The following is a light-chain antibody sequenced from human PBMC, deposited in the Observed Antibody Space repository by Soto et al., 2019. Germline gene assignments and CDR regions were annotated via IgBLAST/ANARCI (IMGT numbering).Light chain of an antibody. J-gene: IGKJ1*01. CDR2: DAS. CDR1: QSIGDW. CDR3: QQYNSYSPAT. Sequence: DIQMTQSPSTLAASVGDRVTITCRASQSIGDWLAWYQQKPGKAPNLLIYDASRSVSGVPSRFSGGGSGKEFTLTIISLQPDDFATYYCQQYNSYSPATFGQGTKVEIK. V-gene: IGKV1-5*01.